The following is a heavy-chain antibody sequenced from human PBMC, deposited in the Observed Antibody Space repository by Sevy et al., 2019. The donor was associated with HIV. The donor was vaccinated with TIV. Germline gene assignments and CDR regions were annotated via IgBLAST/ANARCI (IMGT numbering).Heavy chain of an antibody. CDR3: ARPSYGSGRGYQNYFYYYGMDD. CDR2: IIPIFGTT. V-gene: IGHV1-69*13. Sequence: ASVKVSCKASGGTFSSFALSWVRQAPGQGLEWMGGIIPIFGTTKYAPKFQGRVTIIADESTSTAYMELSSLGSEDTAGYYCARPSYGSGRGYQNYFYYYGMDDWGPGTTVTVSS. D-gene: IGHD3-10*01. J-gene: IGHJ6*02. CDR1: GGTFSSFA.